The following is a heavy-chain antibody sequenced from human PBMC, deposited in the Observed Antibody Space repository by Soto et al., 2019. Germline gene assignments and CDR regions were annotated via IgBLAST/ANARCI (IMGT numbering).Heavy chain of an antibody. D-gene: IGHD3-22*01. CDR1: GFTFSSYG. J-gene: IGHJ4*02. V-gene: IGHV3-23*01. CDR2: ISYSGGST. CDR3: AKRYWYDGSGLWDY. Sequence: EWQLLESGGGLVQPGGSLRLSCAASGFTFSSYGMSWVRQAPGKGLEWVSTISYSGGSTYYTDSVKGRFTISRDNSKNTLYLQMNSLRAEDTAVYYCAKRYWYDGSGLWDYWGQGTLVTVSS.